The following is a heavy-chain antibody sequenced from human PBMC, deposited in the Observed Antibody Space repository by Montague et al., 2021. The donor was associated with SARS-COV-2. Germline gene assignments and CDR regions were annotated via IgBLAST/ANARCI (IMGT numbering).Heavy chain of an antibody. Sequence: SLRLSCAASGFTFDDYGMSWVRQAPGKGLEWVSGITRNGGDTGYGDSVKGRFTISRDNDKNSLYLQMTSLRAEDTALYYCSRGYKYGPFDLWGQGSLVTVSS. D-gene: IGHD5-18*01. J-gene: IGHJ4*02. CDR3: SRGYKYGPFDL. CDR1: GFTFDDYG. CDR2: ITRNGGDT. V-gene: IGHV3-20*04.